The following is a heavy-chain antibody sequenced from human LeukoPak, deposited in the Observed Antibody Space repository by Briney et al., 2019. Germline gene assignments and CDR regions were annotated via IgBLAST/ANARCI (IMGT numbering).Heavy chain of an antibody. CDR3: ARDRDLGYCSGGSCYFTYYYYYGMDV. J-gene: IGHJ6*02. V-gene: IGHV3-23*01. D-gene: IGHD2-15*01. CDR2: ISGSGGST. Sequence: PGGSLRLSCAASGFTFSSYAMSWVRQAPGKGMEWVSAISGSGGSTYYADSVKGRFTISRDNSKNTLYLQMNSLIAEDTAVYYCARDRDLGYCSGGSCYFTYYYYYGMDVWGQGTTVTVSS. CDR1: GFTFSSYA.